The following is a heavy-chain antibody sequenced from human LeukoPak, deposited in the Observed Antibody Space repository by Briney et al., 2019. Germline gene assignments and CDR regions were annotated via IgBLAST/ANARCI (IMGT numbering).Heavy chain of an antibody. D-gene: IGHD2-15*01. CDR3: VRELEGGLGDY. CDR2: IWYDGSNK. J-gene: IGHJ4*02. V-gene: IGHV3-33*07. Sequence: PGRSLRLSCAASGFTFSSYGMYWARQAPGKGLEWVAVIWYDGSNKYYADSVKGRFTISRDNSKNTLYLQMNSLRAEDTAVYYCVRELEGGLGDYWGQGTLVTVSS. CDR1: GFTFSSYG.